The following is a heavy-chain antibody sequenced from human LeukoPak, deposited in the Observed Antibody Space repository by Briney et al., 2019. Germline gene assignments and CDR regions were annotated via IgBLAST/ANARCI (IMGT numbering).Heavy chain of an antibody. CDR1: GGTFSSYA. CDR3: ARDLAAAGTWWFDP. J-gene: IGHJ5*02. Sequence: GASVKVSCKASGGTFSSYAISWVRQAPGQGLEWMGGIIPTFGTANYAQKFQGRVTITADKSTSTAYMELSSLRSEDTAVYYCARDLAAAGTWWFDPWGQGTLVTVSS. CDR2: IIPTFGTA. V-gene: IGHV1-69*06. D-gene: IGHD6-13*01.